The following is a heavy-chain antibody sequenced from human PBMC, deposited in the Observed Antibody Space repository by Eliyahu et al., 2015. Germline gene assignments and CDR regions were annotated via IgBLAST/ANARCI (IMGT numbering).Heavy chain of an antibody. CDR2: MYNGGAT. Sequence: EVQLVESGGGLIQPGGXLRLSCDAXGFXVSSXYMSWVRQAPGKGLEWLSVMYNGGATYYADSVKGRFTISRDNSKNTLYLQMDSLRADDTAMYYCARDLGAYKRAFDYWGQGTLVTVSS. CDR3: ARDLGAYKRAFDY. V-gene: IGHV3-53*01. D-gene: IGHD3-16*01. CDR1: GFXVSSXY. J-gene: IGHJ4*02.